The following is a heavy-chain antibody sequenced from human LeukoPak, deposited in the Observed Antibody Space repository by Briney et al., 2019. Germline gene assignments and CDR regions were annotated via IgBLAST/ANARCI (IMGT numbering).Heavy chain of an antibody. CDR3: AREFSIIGNFDY. CDR2: IYSSGNFI. V-gene: IGHV3-21*01. J-gene: IGHJ4*02. Sequence: GGSLRLSCSTSGFTFSRFSMRWVRQAPGKGLEWVASIYSSGNFISYADSVKGRFTISRDNANNSVYLQMSSLTVDDTAVYYCAREFSIIGNFDYWGQGTLVTVSS. CDR1: GFTFSRFS. D-gene: IGHD3-3*02.